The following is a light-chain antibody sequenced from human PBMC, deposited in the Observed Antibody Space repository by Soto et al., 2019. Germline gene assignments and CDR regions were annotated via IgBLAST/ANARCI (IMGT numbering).Light chain of an antibody. Sequence: EIVLTQSPATLSLSPGERATLSCRASQSVSSYLAWYQQKPGQAPRLLIYDASNRATGIPARFSGSGSGTDXXXXXXXXXXEDFXVYYCQQRSNWPRTFGQGTKVEIK. CDR3: QQRSNWPRT. CDR1: QSVSSY. CDR2: DAS. V-gene: IGKV3-11*01. J-gene: IGKJ1*01.